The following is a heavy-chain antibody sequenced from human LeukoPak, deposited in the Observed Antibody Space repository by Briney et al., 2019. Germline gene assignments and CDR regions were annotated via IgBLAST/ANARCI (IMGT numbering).Heavy chain of an antibody. J-gene: IGHJ4*02. CDR2: IGSNGGGI. CDR1: GFTFSTYT. Sequence: PGGSLRLSCAASGFTFSTYTMYWVRHPPGKRLEWVSIIGSNGGGIHYADSVKGRFTISRDNFKNALYLQMNSPRVEDTAVYYCAIDPNWGTHSWGQGVLVTVSS. V-gene: IGHV3-23*01. D-gene: IGHD7-27*01. CDR3: AIDPNWGTHS.